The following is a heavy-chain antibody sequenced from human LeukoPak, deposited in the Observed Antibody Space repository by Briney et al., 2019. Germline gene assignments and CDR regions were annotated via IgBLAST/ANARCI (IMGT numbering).Heavy chain of an antibody. J-gene: IGHJ1*01. CDR1: GFTFSSYA. CDR3: AKTSSERYFQH. CDR2: ISGSGGST. V-gene: IGHV3-23*01. Sequence: GGSLRLSCAASGFTFSSYAMSWVRQAPGKGLEWVSAISGSGGSTYYADSVKGRFTVSRDNSKNTLYLQMNSLGAEDTAVYYCAKTSSERYFQHWGQGTLVTVSS.